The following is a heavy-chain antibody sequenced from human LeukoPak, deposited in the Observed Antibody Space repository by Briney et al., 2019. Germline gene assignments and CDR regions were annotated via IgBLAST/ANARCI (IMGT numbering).Heavy chain of an antibody. D-gene: IGHD3-3*01. J-gene: IGHJ4*02. CDR3: AKDRSTLRTFNDY. V-gene: IGHV3-30*18. Sequence: PGGSLRLSCAASGFTFSSYGMHWVRQAPGKGLEWVAAISYDGSNKYYADSVKGRFTISRDNSKNTLYLQMNSLRAEDTAVYYCAKDRSTLRTFNDYWGQGTLVTVSS. CDR1: GFTFSSYG. CDR2: ISYDGSNK.